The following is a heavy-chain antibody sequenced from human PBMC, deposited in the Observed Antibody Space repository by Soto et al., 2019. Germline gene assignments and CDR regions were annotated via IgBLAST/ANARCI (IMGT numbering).Heavy chain of an antibody. CDR2: ISSNGGST. V-gene: IGHV3-64*02. CDR3: ARTVFFLMIRHTTRSTLFPDQTLFDL. D-gene: IGHD3-10*01. J-gene: IGHJ2*01. CDR1: GFTFSSYA. Sequence: GGSLRLSCAASGFTFSSYAMHWVRQAPGKGLEYVSAISSNGGSTYYADSVKGRFTISRDNSKNTLYLQMGSLRAEDMALYYCARTVFFLMIRHTTRSTLFPDQTLFDL.